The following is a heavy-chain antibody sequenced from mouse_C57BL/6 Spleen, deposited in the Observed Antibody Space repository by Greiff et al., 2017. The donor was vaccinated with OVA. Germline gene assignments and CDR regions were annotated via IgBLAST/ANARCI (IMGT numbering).Heavy chain of an antibody. V-gene: IGHV1-61*01. D-gene: IGHD2-1*01. CDR2: IYPSDSET. CDR3: ARGGVTPYYYAMDY. CDR1: GYTFTSYW. Sequence: QVQLKQPGAELVRPGSSVKLSCKASGYTFTSYWMDWVKQRPGQGLEWIGNIYPSDSETHYNQKFKDKATLTVDKSSSTAYMQLSSLTSEDSAVYYCARGGVTPYYYAMDYWGQGTSVTVSS. J-gene: IGHJ4*01.